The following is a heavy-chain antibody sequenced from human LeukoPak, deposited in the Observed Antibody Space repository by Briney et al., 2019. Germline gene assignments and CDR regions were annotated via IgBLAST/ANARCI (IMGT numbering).Heavy chain of an antibody. CDR3: EGGTYLGISIYGVVSSWLDP. Sequence: SETLSLTCTVSGGSFSTYDWTWIWQSPGKGLEWIGYVDYSGSTKYNPSLKSRVTISVDTSKNQISLKVTSVTAADTATYYCEGGTYLGISIYGVVSSWLDPWGQGTLVTVSS. CDR1: GGSFSTYD. D-gene: IGHD3-3*01. J-gene: IGHJ5*02. CDR2: VDYSGST. V-gene: IGHV4-59*01.